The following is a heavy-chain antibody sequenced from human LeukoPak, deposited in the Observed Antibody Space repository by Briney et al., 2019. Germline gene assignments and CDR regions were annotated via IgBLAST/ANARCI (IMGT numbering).Heavy chain of an antibody. D-gene: IGHD4-23*01. J-gene: IGHJ4*02. CDR3: ATLTQNVALDY. CDR1: GGSFSGYY. CDR2: INHSGST. Sequence: KSSETLSLTCAVYGGSFSGYYWSWIRQPPGKGLEWIGEINHSGSTNYNPSLKSRVTISVDTSKNQFSPKLSSVTAADTAVYYCATLTQNVALDYWGQGTLVTVSS. V-gene: IGHV4-34*01.